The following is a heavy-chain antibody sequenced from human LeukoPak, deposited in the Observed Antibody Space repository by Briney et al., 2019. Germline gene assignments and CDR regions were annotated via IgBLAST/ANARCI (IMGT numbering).Heavy chain of an antibody. CDR3: ARGAEELLGAFDN. V-gene: IGHV3-21*01. Sequence: PGGSLRLSCAASGFTFSSYSMNWVRQAPGKGLEWVSSISSSSSYIYYADSVKGRFTISRDNAKHSLYLQMNSVRAEDTAVYYCARGAEELLGAFDNWGQGTMVTVSS. CDR2: ISSSSSYI. J-gene: IGHJ3*02. CDR1: GFTFSSYS. D-gene: IGHD2-15*01.